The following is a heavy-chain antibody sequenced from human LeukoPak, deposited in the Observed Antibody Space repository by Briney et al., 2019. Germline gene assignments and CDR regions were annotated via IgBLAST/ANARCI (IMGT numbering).Heavy chain of an antibody. V-gene: IGHV3-23*01. CDR2: ISGSGGST. J-gene: IGHJ4*02. D-gene: IGHD3-22*01. CDR1: GFTFSSYA. Sequence: PGGSLRLSCAASGFTFSSYAMSWVRQAPGKGLEWVSAISGSGGSTYYADSVKGRFTISRDNSKNTLYLQMNSLRAEDTAVYYCAKDTRVSSGKRGSDYWDQGTLVTVSS. CDR3: AKDTRVSSGKRGSDY.